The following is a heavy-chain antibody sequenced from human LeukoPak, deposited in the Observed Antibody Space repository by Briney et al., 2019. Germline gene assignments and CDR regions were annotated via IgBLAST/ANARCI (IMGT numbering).Heavy chain of an antibody. V-gene: IGHV1-69*13. Sequence: SVKVSCKASGGTFSNYAINWVRQAPGPGLEWMGGIIPLFGTVNYAQKFQGRVTITADESTSTVYMELKSLKSEDTAVYYCARGWDYDSGGRPTAYVYWGQGTLVTVSS. J-gene: IGHJ4*02. CDR3: ARGWDYDSGGRPTAYVY. CDR2: IIPLFGTV. CDR1: GGTFSNYA. D-gene: IGHD3-22*01.